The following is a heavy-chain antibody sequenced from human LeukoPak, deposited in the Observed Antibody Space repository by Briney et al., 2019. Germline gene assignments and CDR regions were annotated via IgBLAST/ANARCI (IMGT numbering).Heavy chain of an antibody. J-gene: IGHJ4*02. Sequence: ASVTVSCKASGYTFASYYIHWVRQAPGQGLEWMGIINPSGGSTSYAQKFQGRVTMTRDTSTSTVYMELSSLRSEDTAVYYCARDQEGFDYWGQGTLVTVSS. V-gene: IGHV1-46*01. CDR1: GYTFASYY. CDR3: ARDQEGFDY. CDR2: INPSGGST.